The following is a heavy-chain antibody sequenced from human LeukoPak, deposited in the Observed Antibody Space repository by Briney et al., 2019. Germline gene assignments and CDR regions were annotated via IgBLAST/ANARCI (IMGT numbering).Heavy chain of an antibody. Sequence: KSSETLSLTCTVSGYSISSGYYWGWIRQPPGKGLEGIGSIYHSGSTYYNPSLKSRVTISVDTSKNQFSLKLSSVTAADTAVYYCANHYDILTGYHLYWGQGTLVTVSS. CDR2: IYHSGST. CDR1: GYSISSGYY. V-gene: IGHV4-38-2*02. J-gene: IGHJ4*02. D-gene: IGHD3-9*01. CDR3: ANHYDILTGYHLY.